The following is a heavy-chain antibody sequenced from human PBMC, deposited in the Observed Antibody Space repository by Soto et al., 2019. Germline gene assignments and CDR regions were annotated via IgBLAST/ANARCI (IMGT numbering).Heavy chain of an antibody. V-gene: IGHV1-2*04. Sequence: ASVKVSCKASGYTFTGYYMHWVRQAPGQGLEWMGWINPNSGGTNYAQKFQGWVTMTRDTSISTAYMELSRLRSDDTAVYYCARDSGRTSIGGAPPSGMDVWGQGTTVTVSS. D-gene: IGHD1-26*01. J-gene: IGHJ6*02. CDR2: INPNSGGT. CDR3: ARDSGRTSIGGAPPSGMDV. CDR1: GYTFTGYY.